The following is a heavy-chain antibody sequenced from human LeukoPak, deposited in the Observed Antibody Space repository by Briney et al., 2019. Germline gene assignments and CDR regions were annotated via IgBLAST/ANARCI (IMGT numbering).Heavy chain of an antibody. CDR3: AREELRYFDWSYYYYMDV. CDR2: MNPNSGNT. V-gene: IGHV1-8*02. D-gene: IGHD3-9*01. CDR1: GGTFSSYA. J-gene: IGHJ6*03. Sequence: ASVKVSCKASGGTFSSYAINWVRQATGQGLEWMGWMNPNSGNTGYAQKFQGRVTMTRNTSISTAYMELSSLRSEDTAVYYCAREELRYFDWSYYYYMDVWGKGTTVTVSS.